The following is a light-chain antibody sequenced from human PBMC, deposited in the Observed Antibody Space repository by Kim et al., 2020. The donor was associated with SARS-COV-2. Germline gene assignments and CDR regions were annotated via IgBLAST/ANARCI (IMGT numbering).Light chain of an antibody. CDR1: SSDVGSYNL. J-gene: IGLJ1*01. V-gene: IGLV2-23*01. Sequence: GQSITISCTGTSSDVGSYNLVSWYQQHPGKAPKLMIYEGSKRPSGVSNRFSGSKSGNTASLTISGLQAEDEADYYCCSYAGSPYVFGTGTKVTVL. CDR2: EGS. CDR3: CSYAGSPYV.